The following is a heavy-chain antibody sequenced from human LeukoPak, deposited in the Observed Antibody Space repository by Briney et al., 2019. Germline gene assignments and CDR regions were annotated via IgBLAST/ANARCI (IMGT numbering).Heavy chain of an antibody. Sequence: SETLSLTCTVSGYSISSGYYWGWIRQPPGKGLEWIGSIYHSGSTYYNPSLKSRVTLSVDTSKNQFSLKLSSVTAADTAVYYCARHEFYGDYVRWFDPWGQGTLVTVSS. CDR2: IYHSGST. CDR1: GYSISSGYY. V-gene: IGHV4-38-2*02. CDR3: ARHEFYGDYVRWFDP. J-gene: IGHJ5*02. D-gene: IGHD4-17*01.